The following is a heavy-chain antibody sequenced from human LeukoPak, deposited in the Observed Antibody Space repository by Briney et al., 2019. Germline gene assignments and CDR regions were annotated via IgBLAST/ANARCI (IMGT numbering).Heavy chain of an antibody. CDR2: ISAYNGNT. D-gene: IGHD6-19*01. CDR3: ARSDSSGRYGVYYYYYMDV. V-gene: IGHV1-18*01. J-gene: IGHJ6*03. CDR1: GYTFTSYG. Sequence: ASVKVSCKASGYTFTSYGFTWVRQAPGQGLEWMGWISAYNGNTNYAQKLQGRVTMTTDTSTSTAYMELRSLRSDDTAVYYCARSDSSGRYGVYYYYYMDVGGKGTTVTVSS.